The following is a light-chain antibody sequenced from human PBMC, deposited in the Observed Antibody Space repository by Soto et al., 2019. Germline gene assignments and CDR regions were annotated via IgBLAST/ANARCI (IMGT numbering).Light chain of an antibody. CDR2: GAS. CDR3: QQYGSSGT. V-gene: IGKV3-11*01. Sequence: TQSPATLSVSPGERATLSCRASQSVSDYLAWYQQKPGQAPRLLIYGASNRATGIPARFSGSGSGTDFTLTISSLEPEDFAVYYCQQYGSSGTFGQGTKVDI. J-gene: IGKJ1*01. CDR1: QSVSDY.